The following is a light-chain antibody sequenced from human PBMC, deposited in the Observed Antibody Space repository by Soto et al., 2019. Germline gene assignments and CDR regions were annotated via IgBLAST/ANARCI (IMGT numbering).Light chain of an antibody. J-gene: IGKJ1*01. V-gene: IGKV1-5*01. Sequence: DIQMTQSPSTLSASVGDRVTITCRASQSISSWLAWYQQKPGKAPKLLIYAASSLQSGVPSRFSGSGSGTQFTLTISSLQPDDVATYYCQQYNTFWTFGQGTKVDIK. CDR3: QQYNTFWT. CDR2: AAS. CDR1: QSISSW.